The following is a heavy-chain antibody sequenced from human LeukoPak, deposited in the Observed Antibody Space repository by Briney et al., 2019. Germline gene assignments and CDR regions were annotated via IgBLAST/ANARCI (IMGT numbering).Heavy chain of an antibody. V-gene: IGHV1-69*10. CDR1: GYTFTGYY. D-gene: IGHD6-13*01. J-gene: IGHJ5*02. CDR2: IIPILGIA. CDR3: AGREQLGPFDP. Sequence: ASVKVSCKASGYTFTGYYMHWVRQAPGQGLEWMGWIIPILGIANYAQKFQGRVTITADKSTSTAYMELSSLRSEDTAVYYCAGREQLGPFDPWGQGTLVTVSS.